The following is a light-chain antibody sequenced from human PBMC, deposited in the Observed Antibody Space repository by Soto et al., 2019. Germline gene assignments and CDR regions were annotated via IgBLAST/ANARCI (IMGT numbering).Light chain of an antibody. J-gene: IGKJ1*01. CDR2: EES. Sequence: DMHLTQSPSSLSASVGDRVTITCRASQAITNNLAWYQQKPGNPPRLLIYEESTLHSGVPSRFSGRKVGTQFILTIDSLQPDDFATYYCQQYRSYWTFGQGTKVDIK. V-gene: IGKV1-9*01. CDR1: QAITNN. CDR3: QQYRSYWT.